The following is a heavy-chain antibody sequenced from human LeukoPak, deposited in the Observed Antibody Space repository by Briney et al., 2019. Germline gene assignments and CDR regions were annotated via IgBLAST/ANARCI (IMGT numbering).Heavy chain of an antibody. V-gene: IGHV1-18*01. CDR2: ISAYNGNT. Sequence: ASVKVSCKASGYTFTSYGISWVRQAPGQGLEWMGWISAYNGNTNYAQKLQGRVTMTTDTSTSTAYMELRSLRSDDTAVYYCARIGPLTTRHYCGMDVWGQGTTVTVSS. CDR3: ARIGPLTTRHYCGMDV. CDR1: GYTFTSYG. D-gene: IGHD4-17*01. J-gene: IGHJ6*02.